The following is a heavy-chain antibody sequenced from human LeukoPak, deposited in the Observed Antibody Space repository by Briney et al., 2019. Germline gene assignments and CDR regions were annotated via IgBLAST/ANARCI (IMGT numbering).Heavy chain of an antibody. D-gene: IGHD4-17*01. CDR2: ISSSSYI. J-gene: IGHJ4*02. CDR1: GFTFISYG. Sequence: GRSLRLSCAASGFTFISYGMHWVRQARGKGLEWVSSISSSSYILYADSVKGRFTISRDNAKNSLFLQINSLKAEDTAVYYCARQGPYGDYSHWGQGTMVTVSS. CDR3: ARQGPYGDYSH. V-gene: IGHV3-21*01.